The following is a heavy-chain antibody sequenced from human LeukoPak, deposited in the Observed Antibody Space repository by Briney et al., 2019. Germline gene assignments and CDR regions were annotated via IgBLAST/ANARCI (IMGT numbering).Heavy chain of an antibody. Sequence: SETLSLTCTVSGGSISSYYWNWIRQPPGKGLEWIGYIYYSGSTNYNPSLKSRVTISADTSKNQFSLKLSSVTAADTAVYYCARDCGDGYDYYYGMDVWGQGTTVTVSS. CDR3: ARDCGDGYDYYYGMDV. CDR1: GGSISSYY. V-gene: IGHV4-59*01. CDR2: IYYSGST. J-gene: IGHJ6*02. D-gene: IGHD5-24*01.